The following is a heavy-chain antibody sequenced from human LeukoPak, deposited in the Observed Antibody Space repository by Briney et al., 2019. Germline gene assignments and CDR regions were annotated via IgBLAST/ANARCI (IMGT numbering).Heavy chain of an antibody. V-gene: IGHV3-11*01. CDR1: GFTFSDYY. CDR3: ARERPEGYFDY. CDR2: ISSSGSTI. J-gene: IGHJ4*02. Sequence: PGGSLRLSCAASGFTFSDYYMSWIRQAPGKGLEWVSYISSSGSTIYYADSVKGRFTISRDNSKNTLYLQMNSLRAEDTAVYYCARERPEGYFDYWGQGTLVTVSS.